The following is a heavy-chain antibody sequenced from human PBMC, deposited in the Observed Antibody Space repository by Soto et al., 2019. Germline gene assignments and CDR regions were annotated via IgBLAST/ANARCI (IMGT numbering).Heavy chain of an antibody. J-gene: IGHJ6*03. CDR2: IYYSGST. Sequence: SETLSLTCTVSGGSISSYYWSWIRQPPGKGLEWIGYIYYSGSTNYNPSLKSRVTISVDTSKNQFSLKLSSVTAADTAVYYCARTPPTTVYYYYMDVWGKGTTVTVSS. D-gene: IGHD1-26*01. CDR3: ARTPPTTVYYYYMDV. V-gene: IGHV4-59*08. CDR1: GGSISSYY.